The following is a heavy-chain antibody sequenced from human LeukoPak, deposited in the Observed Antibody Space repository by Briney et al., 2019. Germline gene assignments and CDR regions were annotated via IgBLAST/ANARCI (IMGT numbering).Heavy chain of an antibody. CDR2: ISGRGGST. V-gene: IGHV3-23*01. CDR1: GFTLSSYA. D-gene: IGHD6-13*01. Sequence: GGSLRLSLAAPGFTLSSYAMSRVPPAPGKGLEGVSAISGRGGSTYYADSVKGRFTISRDNSKNTLYLQMNSLRAEDTAVYYCANAIAAADNYYYYYGMDVWGQGTTVTVSS. CDR3: ANAIAAADNYYYYYGMDV. J-gene: IGHJ6*02.